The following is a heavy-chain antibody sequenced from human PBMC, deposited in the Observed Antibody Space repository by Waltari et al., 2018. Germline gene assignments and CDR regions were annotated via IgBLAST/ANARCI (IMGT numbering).Heavy chain of an antibody. Sequence: QVQLVQSGAEVKKPGASVKVSCKASGYTFTSYAMHWVRQAPGQRLEWMGWINAGNGNTKYSQKFQVRVTITRDTSASTAYMELSSLRSEDTAVYYCARDGYYYDSSGYPDYWGQGTLVTVSS. CDR1: GYTFTSYA. J-gene: IGHJ4*02. V-gene: IGHV1-3*01. D-gene: IGHD3-22*01. CDR2: INAGNGNT. CDR3: ARDGYYYDSSGYPDY.